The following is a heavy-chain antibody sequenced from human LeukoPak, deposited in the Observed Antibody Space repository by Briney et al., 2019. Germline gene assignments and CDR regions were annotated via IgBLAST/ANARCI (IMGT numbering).Heavy chain of an antibody. CDR1: GFTFSSYA. V-gene: IGHV3-30-3*01. CDR2: ISYDGSNK. J-gene: IGHJ6*02. D-gene: IGHD6-13*01. Sequence: GGSLRLSCAASGFTFSSYAMHWVRQAPGKGLEWVAGISYDGSNKYYADSVKGRFTISRDNSKNTLYLQMNSLRAEDTAVYYCARAIAAAGMAYYYYYYGMDVWGQGTTVTVSS. CDR3: ARAIAAAGMAYYYYYYGMDV.